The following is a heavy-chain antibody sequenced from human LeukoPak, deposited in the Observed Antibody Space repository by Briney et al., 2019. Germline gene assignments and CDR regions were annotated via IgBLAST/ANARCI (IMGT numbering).Heavy chain of an antibody. J-gene: IGHJ5*02. D-gene: IGHD2-21*02. Sequence: GASVKVSCKASGYTFTGYCMHWVRQAPGQGLEWMGWINPNSGGTNYAQKFQGRVTMTRDTSISTAYMELSRMRSDDTAVYYCASEPYCGGDCYSFWFEPWGQGTLVTVSS. CDR1: GYTFTGYC. CDR3: ASEPYCGGDCYSFWFEP. CDR2: INPNSGGT. V-gene: IGHV1-2*02.